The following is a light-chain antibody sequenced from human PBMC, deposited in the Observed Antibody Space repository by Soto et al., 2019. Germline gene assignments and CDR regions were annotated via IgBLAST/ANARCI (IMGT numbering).Light chain of an antibody. V-gene: IGKV1-5*01. CDR3: QEHNSHWT. CDR2: DAS. CDR1: QSISSW. J-gene: IGKJ1*01. Sequence: DIQMTQSPSTLSASVGDRVTITCRASQSISSWLAWYQRKPGKAPKLLISDASSLESGVPSRFSVSGSGTEFTLTISSLQPEDFATYYCQEHNSHWTFGQGTKVEIK.